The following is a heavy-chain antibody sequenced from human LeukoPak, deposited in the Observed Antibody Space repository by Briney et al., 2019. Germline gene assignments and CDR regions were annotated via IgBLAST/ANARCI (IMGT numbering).Heavy chain of an antibody. CDR2: IYYSGST. V-gene: IGHV4-59*01. CDR3: ARTGSTVTMLYPCDH. D-gene: IGHD4-17*01. CDR1: GGSIRSYY. Sequence: SETLSLTCTVSGGSIRSYYWSWIRQPPGKGLEWIGYIYYSGSTNYNPSLKSRVSISVDTSKNQFSLKLSSVTAADTAVYYCARTGSTVTMLYPCDHWGQGTLVTVSS. J-gene: IGHJ4*02.